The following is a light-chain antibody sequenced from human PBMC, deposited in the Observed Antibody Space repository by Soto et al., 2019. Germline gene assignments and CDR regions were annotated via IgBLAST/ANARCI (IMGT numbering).Light chain of an antibody. Sequence: EIVLTQSPGTLSLSPGERATLSCRASQSVSGSYLAWYQQRPGQAPRLLIYGASSRATGIPDRFSGSGSGTDFTLTISSLEPEDFAVYYCQQYGSSPLTFGGGPKVEIK. V-gene: IGKV3-20*01. J-gene: IGKJ4*01. CDR3: QQYGSSPLT. CDR1: QSVSGSY. CDR2: GAS.